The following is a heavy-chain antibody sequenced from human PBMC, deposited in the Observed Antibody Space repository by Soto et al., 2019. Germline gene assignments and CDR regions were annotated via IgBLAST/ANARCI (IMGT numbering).Heavy chain of an antibody. J-gene: IGHJ4*02. CDR1: GFTFSNFA. Sequence: GGSLRLSCAVSGFTFSNFAMHWVRQAPGRGMEWVAVISFDGINQFYADSVKARFSISRDDSKNTLYLEMNSLRAEDTAVYYCARDEFASSGRNSGFDHWGQGTLVTVSS. V-gene: IGHV3-30-3*01. CDR3: ARDEFASSGRNSGFDH. D-gene: IGHD3-22*01. CDR2: ISFDGINQ.